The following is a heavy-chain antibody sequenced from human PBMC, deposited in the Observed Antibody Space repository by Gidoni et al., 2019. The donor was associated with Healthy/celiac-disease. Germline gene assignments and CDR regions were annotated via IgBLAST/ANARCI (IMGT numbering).Heavy chain of an antibody. CDR1: GGSFRGYY. D-gene: IGHD3-3*01. J-gene: IGHJ4*02. Sequence: QFQLQQWGAGLLKPSETLSPTCAVYGGSFRGYYWSWIRQPPGKGLEWIGEINHSGSTNYNPSLKSRVTISVDTSKNQFSLKLSSVTAADTAVYYCARGPARYYDFWSGYYTTFFDYWGQGTLVTVSS. V-gene: IGHV4-34*01. CDR2: INHSGST. CDR3: ARGPARYYDFWSGYYTTFFDY.